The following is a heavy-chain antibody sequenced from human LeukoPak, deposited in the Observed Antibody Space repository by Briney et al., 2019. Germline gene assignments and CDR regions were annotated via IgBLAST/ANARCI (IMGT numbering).Heavy chain of an antibody. V-gene: IGHV1-18*01. Sequence: EASVKVSCKASGYTFTSYGISWVRQAPGQGLEWMGWISAYNGNTNYAQKLQGRVTMTTDTSTSTAYMELRSLRSDDTAVYYCARRRDFWSGYRDYYYYYMDVRGKGTTVTVSS. CDR2: ISAYNGNT. CDR1: GYTFTSYG. D-gene: IGHD3-3*01. CDR3: ARRRDFWSGYRDYYYYYMDV. J-gene: IGHJ6*03.